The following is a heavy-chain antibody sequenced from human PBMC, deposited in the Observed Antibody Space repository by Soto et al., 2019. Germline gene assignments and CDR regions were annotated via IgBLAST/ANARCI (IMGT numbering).Heavy chain of an antibody. J-gene: IGHJ6*02. CDR3: ARVRDPHLDHYGLDV. CDR1: GFTFNVYG. Sequence: QVQLVQSGAEVKNTGSSVRVSCKTSGFTFNVYGIHWVRQAPGQGLEWRGGLIPIYDEPNYAQKFQGRVTITADKSTATVYLELNSLRSEYTAVYFCARVRDPHLDHYGLDVWGQGTTVTVSS. CDR2: LIPIYDEP. V-gene: IGHV1-69*06.